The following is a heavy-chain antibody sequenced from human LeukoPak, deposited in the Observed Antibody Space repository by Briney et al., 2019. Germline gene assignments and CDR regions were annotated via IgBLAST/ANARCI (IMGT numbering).Heavy chain of an antibody. D-gene: IGHD6-19*01. CDR3: ARGSRVAGTISPFDY. CDR2: IIPIFGTA. CDR1: GGTFSSYA. Sequence: SVKVSCKASGGTFSSYAISWLRQAPGQGLEWMGGIIPIFGTANYAQKSQGRVTITADDSTSTAYMELSSLRSEDTAVYYCARGSRVAGTISPFDYWGQGTLVTVSS. V-gene: IGHV1-69*13. J-gene: IGHJ4*02.